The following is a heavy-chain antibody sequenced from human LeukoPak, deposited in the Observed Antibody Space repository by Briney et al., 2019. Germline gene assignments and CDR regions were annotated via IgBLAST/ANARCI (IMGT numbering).Heavy chain of an antibody. CDR2: IANGGWNK. CDR3: ARVYYDSGSYCFDY. Sequence: GGSLRLSCAASGFPFSGYAMHWVRQGPGKGLEWVAVIANGGWNKYYADSVKGRFTISRDNSKNTLSLQMDSLRAEDTAVYYCARVYYDSGSYCFDYWGQGTLVTVSS. D-gene: IGHD3-10*01. CDR1: GFPFSGYA. V-gene: IGHV3-30*04. J-gene: IGHJ4*02.